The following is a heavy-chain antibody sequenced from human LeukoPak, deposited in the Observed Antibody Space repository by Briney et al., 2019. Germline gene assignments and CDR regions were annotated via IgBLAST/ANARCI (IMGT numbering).Heavy chain of an antibody. J-gene: IGHJ3*02. CDR1: GFTFSSYW. D-gene: IGHD3-22*01. Sequence: PGGSLRLSCAASGFTFSSYWMHWVRQAPGKGLMWVSRINSDGSSTSYADSVKGRFTISRDNAKNTLYLQMNSLGAEDTAVYYCARDGLLRAFDIWGQGTMITVSS. V-gene: IGHV3-74*01. CDR2: INSDGSST. CDR3: ARDGLLRAFDI.